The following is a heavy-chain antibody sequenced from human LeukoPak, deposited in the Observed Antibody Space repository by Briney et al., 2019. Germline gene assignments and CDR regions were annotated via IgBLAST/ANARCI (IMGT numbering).Heavy chain of an antibody. Sequence: GGSLRLSCVASGFTFSSSWMSWVRRAPGKGLEWVANIKQDGTEEYYVDSVRGRFSISKDNAKNSLYLQMNSLRAEDTAVYYCARDPRHGALDYWGQGALVTVSS. CDR2: IKQDGTEE. D-gene: IGHD3-10*01. CDR3: ARDPRHGALDY. V-gene: IGHV3-7*03. CDR1: GFTFSSSW. J-gene: IGHJ4*02.